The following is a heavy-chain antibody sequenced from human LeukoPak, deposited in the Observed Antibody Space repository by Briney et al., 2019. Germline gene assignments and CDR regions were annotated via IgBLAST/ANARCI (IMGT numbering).Heavy chain of an antibody. CDR3: ARDYHVPWIQPHTRGNFDY. J-gene: IGHJ4*02. V-gene: IGHV1-46*01. Sequence: GASVKVSCKASGYTFTSYCMHWVRQAPGQGLEWMGIINPSGGSTSYAQKFQGRVTMTRDMSTSTVYMELSSLRSEDTAVYYCARDYHVPWIQPHTRGNFDYWGQGTLVTVSS. CDR1: GYTFTSYC. CDR2: INPSGGST. D-gene: IGHD5-18*01.